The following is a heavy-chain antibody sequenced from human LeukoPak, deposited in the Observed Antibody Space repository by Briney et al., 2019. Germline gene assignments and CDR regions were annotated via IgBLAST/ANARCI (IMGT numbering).Heavy chain of an antibody. D-gene: IGHD1-26*01. J-gene: IGHJ4*02. CDR3: ARSSGSNSPFDS. Sequence: GGSLRLSCAASGFTFSSYEMNWVCQAPGKGLEWVSYISSSGSFTHYADSVKGRFTISSDNAKNSVYLQMNSLRAEGTAVYYCARSSGSNSPFDSWGQGTLVTVSS. CDR2: ISSSGSFT. V-gene: IGHV3-48*03. CDR1: GFTFSSYE.